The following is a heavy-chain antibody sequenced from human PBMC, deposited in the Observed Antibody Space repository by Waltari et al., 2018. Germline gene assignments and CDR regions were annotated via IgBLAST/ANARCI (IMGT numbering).Heavy chain of an antibody. D-gene: IGHD3-16*01. CDR1: GFTFDNFA. Sequence: EVQLVESGGGLVQPGGSLRLSCAASGFTFDNFAMTWVRQAPGKGLGGGSGISGSGDSTYYADSVKGRFTISRDNSKNTLYLQMSSLRADDTAVYYCAKGPGGLRAADKWGQGTLVTVSS. CDR3: AKGPGGLRAADK. CDR2: ISGSGDST. V-gene: IGHV3-23*04. J-gene: IGHJ4*02.